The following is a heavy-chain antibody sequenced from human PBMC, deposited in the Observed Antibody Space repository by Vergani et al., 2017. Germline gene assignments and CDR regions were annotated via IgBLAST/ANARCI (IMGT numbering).Heavy chain of an antibody. J-gene: IGHJ4*02. V-gene: IGHV1-46*01. Sequence: QVQLVESGGGVVQPGRSLRLSCAASGFTFSSYGIHWVRQAPGQGLEWMGIINPSGGSTSYAQKFQGRVTMTRDTSTSTVYMELSSLTSEDTAVYYCASQTEGVNFDYWGQGTLVTVSS. D-gene: IGHD3-16*01. CDR2: INPSGGST. CDR1: GFTFSSYG. CDR3: ASQTEGVNFDY.